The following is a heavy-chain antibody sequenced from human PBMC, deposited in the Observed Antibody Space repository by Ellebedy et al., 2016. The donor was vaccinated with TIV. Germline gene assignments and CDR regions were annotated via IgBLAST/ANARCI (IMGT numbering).Heavy chain of an antibody. V-gene: IGHV3-48*02. J-gene: IGHJ4*02. D-gene: IGHD4-17*01. CDR3: ASRPNGDYHFLDY. CDR2: ISSSSSTI. CDR1: GFTFSSYN. Sequence: PGGSLRLSCAASGFTFSSYNINWVRQAPGKGLEWVSYISSSSSTIYYADSVKGRFTISRDNAKNSLYLQMSSLRDEDTAVYYCASRPNGDYHFLDYWGQGTLVTVSS.